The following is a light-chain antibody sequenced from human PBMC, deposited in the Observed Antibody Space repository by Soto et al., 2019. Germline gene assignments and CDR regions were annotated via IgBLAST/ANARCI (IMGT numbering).Light chain of an antibody. CDR3: HQSYSTPYT. CDR1: QSISSF. V-gene: IGKV1-39*01. J-gene: IGKJ2*01. Sequence: IQLTQSPSSLSASVGDRVAITCRTSQSISSFLNWYQQKPGKAPKLLIYAASSFQSDVPSRFSGSGSGTDFTLTISSLQPEDFATYYCHQSYSTPYTFGQGTKVDIK. CDR2: AAS.